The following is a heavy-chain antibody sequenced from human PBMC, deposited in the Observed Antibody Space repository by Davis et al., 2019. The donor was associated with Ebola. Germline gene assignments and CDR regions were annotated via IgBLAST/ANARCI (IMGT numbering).Heavy chain of an antibody. CDR1: GFTFSSYS. V-gene: IGHV3-23*01. D-gene: IGHD2-15*01. CDR3: ARNRGALPEWGGYFEY. Sequence: GGSLRLSCAASGFTFSSYSLSWVRQAPGKGLEWVSVIGASGDRISYADSVKGRFFISRDNSQLYLQLTSLTGDDTGVYYCARNRGALPEWGGYFEYWGRGTPVTVSS. CDR2: IGASGDRI. J-gene: IGHJ4*02.